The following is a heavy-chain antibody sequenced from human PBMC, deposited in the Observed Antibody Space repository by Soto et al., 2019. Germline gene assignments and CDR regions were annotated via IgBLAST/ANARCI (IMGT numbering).Heavy chain of an antibody. D-gene: IGHD1-26*01. CDR1: GFMFSSYA. J-gene: IGHJ4*02. CDR3: GGAGGLLVDY. CDR2: KTYDGSNK. V-gene: IGHV3-30-3*01. Sequence: QVQLVESGGGVVQPGRSLRLSCAASGFMFSSYAMHWVRQAPGKGLEWVAVKTYDGSNKYYADSVKGRFTISRDNSKNTLDLQMNSLCAEVTALYYCGGAGGLLVDYWGQGTLVTVSS.